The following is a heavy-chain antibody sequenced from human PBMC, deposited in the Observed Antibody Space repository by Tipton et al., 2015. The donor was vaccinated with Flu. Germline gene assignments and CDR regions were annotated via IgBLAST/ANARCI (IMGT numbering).Heavy chain of an antibody. CDR2: IYYSGST. CDR3: ARECGDAFDI. D-gene: IGHD2-21*01. Sequence: TLSLTCTVSGGSISSGGYYWSWIRQHPGKGLEWIGYIYYSGSTYYNPALKSRVTISVDTSKNQFSLKLSSVTAADTAVYYCARECGDAFDIWGQGTMATVPS. J-gene: IGHJ3*02. CDR1: GGSISSGGYY. V-gene: IGHV4-31*03.